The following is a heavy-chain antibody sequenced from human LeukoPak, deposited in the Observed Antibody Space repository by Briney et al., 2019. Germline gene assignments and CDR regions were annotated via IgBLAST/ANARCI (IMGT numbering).Heavy chain of an antibody. V-gene: IGHV7-4-1*02. CDR2: INTNTGNP. D-gene: IGHD6-13*01. J-gene: IGHJ4*02. CDR1: GYTFTSYA. Sequence: ASVKVSCKASGYTFTSYAMNWVRQAPGQGLEWMGWINTNTGNPTYAQGFTGRFVFSLDTSVSTAYLQISSLKAEDTAVYYCARVGEQQLVKYYDYWGQGTLVTVSS. CDR3: ARVGEQQLVKYYDY.